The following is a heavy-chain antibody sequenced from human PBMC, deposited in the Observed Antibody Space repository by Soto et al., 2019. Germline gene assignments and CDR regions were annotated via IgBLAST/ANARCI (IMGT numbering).Heavy chain of an antibody. CDR2: IKPDGSQK. J-gene: IGHJ5*02. CDR3: ASHVPGSYGDYVSEPNWFDP. CDR1: GFTFSTYW. D-gene: IGHD4-17*01. V-gene: IGHV3-7*05. Sequence: GGSLRLSCAASGFTFSTYWMSWVRQAPGKGLEWVGNIKPDGSQKWYVDSVKGRFTISRDNAKNSLFLQMNSLKASDTAMYYCASHVPGSYGDYVSEPNWFDPWGQGTLVTVSS.